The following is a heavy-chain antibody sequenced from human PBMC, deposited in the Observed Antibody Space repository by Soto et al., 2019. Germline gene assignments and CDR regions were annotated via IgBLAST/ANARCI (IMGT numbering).Heavy chain of an antibody. Sequence: GGSLRLSCAASGFTFSSYAMSWVRQAPGKGLEWVSAISGSGGSTYYADSVKGRFTISRDNSKNTLYLQMNSLRAEDRAVYYCAKDGSGNNWFDPWGQGTLVTVSS. J-gene: IGHJ5*02. CDR2: ISGSGGST. V-gene: IGHV3-23*01. CDR3: AKDGSGNNWFDP. CDR1: GFTFSSYA. D-gene: IGHD3-10*01.